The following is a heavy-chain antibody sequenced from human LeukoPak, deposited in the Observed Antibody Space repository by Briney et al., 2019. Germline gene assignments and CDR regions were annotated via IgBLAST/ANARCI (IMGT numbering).Heavy chain of an antibody. J-gene: IGHJ5*02. CDR2: IISIFGTA. Sequence: ASVKVSCKASGGTFSSYAISWVRQAPGQGLEWMGGIISIFGTANYAQKFQGRVTITADKSTSTAYMELSSLRSEDTAVYYCAREGSGYSGYDHNWFDPWGQGTRVTVSS. D-gene: IGHD5-12*01. CDR1: GGTFSSYA. V-gene: IGHV1-69*06. CDR3: AREGSGYSGYDHNWFDP.